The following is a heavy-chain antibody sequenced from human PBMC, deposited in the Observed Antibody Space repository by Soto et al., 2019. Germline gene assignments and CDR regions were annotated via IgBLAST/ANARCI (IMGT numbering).Heavy chain of an antibody. CDR1: GYTVTSYD. D-gene: IGHD6-19*01. J-gene: IGHJ4*02. Sequence: QVQLVQSGAEVKKPGASVKVSCKASGYTVTSYDISWVRQAPGQGLEWMGWISAYNVKTNYAQKRQGRVTMTTAPSTNTAYMELRSLRSDDTAVYYCARTYTSGWYVFDYWGQGTLLSVSS. CDR2: ISAYNVKT. CDR3: ARTYTSGWYVFDY. V-gene: IGHV1-18*01.